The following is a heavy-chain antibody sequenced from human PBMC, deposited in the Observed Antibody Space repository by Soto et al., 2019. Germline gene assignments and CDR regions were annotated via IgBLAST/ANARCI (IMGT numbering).Heavy chain of an antibody. Sequence: QVQLQESGPGLVRPSQTLSLTCTVSGGSINSDNYYWSWIRQSPGKGLEWIGYIYFSGSTHYNPSLKSRLIISLDPSKNQFSLKLSSVTAADTAVYYCARTSWFDNSSSAYWGQGALVTVSS. D-gene: IGHD3-22*01. CDR1: GGSINSDNYY. V-gene: IGHV4-30-4*01. CDR3: ARTSWFDNSSSAY. J-gene: IGHJ4*02. CDR2: IYFSGST.